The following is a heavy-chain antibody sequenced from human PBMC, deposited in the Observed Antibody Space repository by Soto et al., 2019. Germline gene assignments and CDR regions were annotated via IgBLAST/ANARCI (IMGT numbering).Heavy chain of an antibody. J-gene: IGHJ6*02. Sequence: SETLSLTCTVSGGSISSCGYYWSWIRQHPGKGLEWIGYIYYSGSTYYNPSLKSRVTISVDTSKNQFSLKLSSVTAADTAVYYCARGVLRFLEWLSTPYMDVWGQGTTVTV. V-gene: IGHV4-31*03. CDR2: IYYSGST. CDR1: GGSISSCGYY. CDR3: ARGVLRFLEWLSTPYMDV. D-gene: IGHD3-3*01.